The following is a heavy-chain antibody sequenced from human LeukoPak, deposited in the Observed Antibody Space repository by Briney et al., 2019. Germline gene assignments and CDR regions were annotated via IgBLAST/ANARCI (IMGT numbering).Heavy chain of an antibody. CDR1: GGSISSYY. J-gene: IGHJ4*02. CDR2: IYYSGSP. D-gene: IGHD6-6*01. Sequence: SETLSLTCSVSGGSISSYYWSWIRQPPGKGLEWIGYIYYSGSPNHNPSLKSRVTISLDTSKNQFSLKLSSVTAADTAVYYCARWGSYSSSSTFGYWGQGTLVTVSS. CDR3: ARWGSYSSSSTFGY. V-gene: IGHV4-59*01.